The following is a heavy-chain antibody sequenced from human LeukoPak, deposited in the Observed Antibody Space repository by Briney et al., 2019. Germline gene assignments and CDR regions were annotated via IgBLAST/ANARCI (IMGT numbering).Heavy chain of an antibody. J-gene: IGHJ4*02. D-gene: IGHD2-2*01. CDR3: ARRYCSSTSCYPNFDY. V-gene: IGHV3-7*04. Sequence: GRFTIPRDNAKNSLYLQMNSLRAEDTAVYYCARRYCSSTSCYPNFDYWGQGALVTVSS.